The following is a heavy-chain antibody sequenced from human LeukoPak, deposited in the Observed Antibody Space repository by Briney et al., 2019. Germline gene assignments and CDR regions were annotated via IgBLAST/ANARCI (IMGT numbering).Heavy chain of an antibody. CDR3: ARDVTVTTYHYYYMDV. V-gene: IGHV1-18*01. CDR2: ISAYNGNT. Sequence: ASVKVSCKASGYAFTSYGISWVRQTPGQGLEWMGWISAYNGNTNYAQKLQGRVTMTTDTSTSTAYMELRSLRSDDTAVYYCARDVTVTTYHYYYMDVWGKGTTVTVSS. D-gene: IGHD4-11*01. CDR1: GYAFTSYG. J-gene: IGHJ6*03.